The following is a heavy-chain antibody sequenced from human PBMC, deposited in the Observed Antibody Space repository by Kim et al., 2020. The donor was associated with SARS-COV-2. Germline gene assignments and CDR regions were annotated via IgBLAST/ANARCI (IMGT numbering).Heavy chain of an antibody. CDR1: GFSFSNYW. V-gene: IGHV3-74*01. D-gene: IGHD3-10*01. J-gene: IGHJ4*02. CDR2: IDMGGGTT. CDR3: AGVMSGLAGLEG. Sequence: GGSLRLSCAASGFSFSNYWMHWVRQVPGKGLVWIARIDMGGGTTNYADYARGRFTISRDNAKNTLYLQLNSLRVEDTAVYYCAGVMSGLAGLEGWGQGTLVTVSS.